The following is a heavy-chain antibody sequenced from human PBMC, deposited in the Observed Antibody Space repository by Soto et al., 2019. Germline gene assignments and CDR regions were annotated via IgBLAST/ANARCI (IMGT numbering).Heavy chain of an antibody. CDR3: ARELGKGDAFDI. CDR1: GFTVSSNY. J-gene: IGHJ3*02. CDR2: IYSGGST. D-gene: IGHD7-27*01. V-gene: IGHV3-53*04. Sequence: GESLKISCAASGFTVSSNYMSWVRQAPGKGLEWVSVIYSGGSTYYADSVKGRFTISRHNSKNTLYLQMNSLRAEDTAVYYCARELGKGDAFDIWGQGTMVTVSS.